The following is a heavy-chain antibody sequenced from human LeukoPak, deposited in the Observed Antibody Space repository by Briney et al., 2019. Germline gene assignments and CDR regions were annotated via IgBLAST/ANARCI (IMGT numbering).Heavy chain of an antibody. Sequence: GGSLGLSCAASVFTLSSYGMSCVRQAPGKGLEWVSAISGSGGSTYYADSVGGRFPISRDNPKHTVYLQMNSLRAEDTAVYYCARGGYSSTLYGRYQHWGQGTLVTVSP. CDR2: ISGSGGST. V-gene: IGHV3-23*01. D-gene: IGHD6-13*01. CDR3: ARGGYSSTLYGRYQH. J-gene: IGHJ1*01. CDR1: VFTLSSYG.